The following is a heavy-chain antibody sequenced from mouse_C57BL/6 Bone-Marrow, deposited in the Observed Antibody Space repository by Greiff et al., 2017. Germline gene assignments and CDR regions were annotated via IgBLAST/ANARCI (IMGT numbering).Heavy chain of an antibody. Sequence: EVKLVESGGGLVQPGGSLKLSCAASGFTFSDYYMYWVRQTPEKRLEWVAYISNGGGSTYYPDTVKGRFTISRDNAKNTLYLQMSRLKSEDTAMYYCARGGMAYYWGHGTTLTVSS. CDR3: ARGGMAYY. CDR1: GFTFSDYY. CDR2: ISNGGGST. V-gene: IGHV5-12*01. J-gene: IGHJ2*01.